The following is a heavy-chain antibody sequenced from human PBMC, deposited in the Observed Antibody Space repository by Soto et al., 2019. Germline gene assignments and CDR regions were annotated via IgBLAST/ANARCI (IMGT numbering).Heavy chain of an antibody. D-gene: IGHD6-6*01. J-gene: IGHJ6*03. CDR2: INHSGST. CDR1: GGSFSGYY. CDR3: AMRHIAALDYYYMDV. Sequence: SETLSLTCAVYGGSFSGYYWSWIRQPPGKGLEWIGEINHSGSTNYNPSLKSRVTISVDTSKNQFSLKLSSVTAADTAVYYCAMRHIAALDYYYMDVWGKGTTGTGSS. V-gene: IGHV4-34*01.